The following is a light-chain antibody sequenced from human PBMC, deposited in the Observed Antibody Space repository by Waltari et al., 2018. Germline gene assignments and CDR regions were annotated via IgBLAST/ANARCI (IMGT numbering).Light chain of an antibody. J-gene: IGKJ1*01. CDR1: QSLNSDY. CDR3: HHYGGSMWT. Sequence: EIVLTQSPGTLSLSPGERATLSCRASQSLNSDYLAWYQQKPGQAPRLLIFGASSRDTGIPDRFSGSGSGTDFTLTVSRLEPEDSAVYYCHHYGGSMWTFGQGTKVAFK. CDR2: GAS. V-gene: IGKV3-20*01.